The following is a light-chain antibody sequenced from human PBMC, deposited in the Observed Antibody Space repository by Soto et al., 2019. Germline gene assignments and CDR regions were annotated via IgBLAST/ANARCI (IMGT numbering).Light chain of an antibody. CDR3: QHYNNPPWP. CDR1: QDIRKY. J-gene: IGKJ1*01. CDR2: DAS. Sequence: DIQMTQSPSSLSASVGDRVTITCQASQDIRKYLNWYQQKPGKAPKLLIYDASNLETGVPSRFSGSGSGTVFTFTISSLQPKDIATYYGQHYNNPPWPFGQGTKVEIK. V-gene: IGKV1-33*01.